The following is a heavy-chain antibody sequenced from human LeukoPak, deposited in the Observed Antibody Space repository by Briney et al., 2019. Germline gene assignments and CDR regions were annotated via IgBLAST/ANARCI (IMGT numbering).Heavy chain of an antibody. J-gene: IGHJ6*02. CDR2: IWYDGSNK. V-gene: IGHV3-33*01. Sequence: GGSLRLSCAASGFTFSSYGMHWVRQAPGKGLEWVAVIWYDGSNKYYADSVKGRFTISRDNSKNTLYLQMNSLRAEDTAVYYCARDVTVGSSGWYQRYYYGMDVWAKGPRSPSP. CDR1: GFTFSSYG. CDR3: ARDVTVGSSGWYQRYYYGMDV. D-gene: IGHD6-19*01.